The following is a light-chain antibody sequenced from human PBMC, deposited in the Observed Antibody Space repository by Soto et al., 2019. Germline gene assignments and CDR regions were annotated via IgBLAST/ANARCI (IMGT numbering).Light chain of an antibody. CDR1: QNIGRF. CDR3: QEYNDYSSGT. CDR2: DIS. V-gene: IGKV1-5*01. J-gene: IGKJ1*01. Sequence: DIQMTQSPSILSVSVGDRVTITCRASQNIGRFLGWYQQKPEKAPNLLIYDISILENGVPSRFSGSGSGTEFTLTINSLQADDFATYYCQEYNDYSSGTFGQGTQVE.